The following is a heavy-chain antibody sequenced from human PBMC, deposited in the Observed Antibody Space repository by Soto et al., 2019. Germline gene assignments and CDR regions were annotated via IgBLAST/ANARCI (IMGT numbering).Heavy chain of an antibody. D-gene: IGHD2-2*01. J-gene: IGHJ5*02. CDR1: GYTFTSYW. V-gene: IGHV1-18*01. CDR3: AMVIGYCSSTSCLHGGYNWFDP. CDR2: ISAYNGNT. Sequence: ARVKVSCKASGYTFTSYWIRWVRQAPGQGLEWMGWISAYNGNTNYAQKLQGRVTMTTDTSTSTAYMELRSLRSDDTAVYYCAMVIGYCSSTSCLHGGYNWFDPWGQGTLVTVSS.